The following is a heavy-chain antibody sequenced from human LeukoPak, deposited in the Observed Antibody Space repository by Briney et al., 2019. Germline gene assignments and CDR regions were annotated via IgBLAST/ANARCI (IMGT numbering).Heavy chain of an antibody. D-gene: IGHD1-26*01. Sequence: SETLSLTCTVSGGSISSGSYYWGWIRQPAGKGLEWIGRIYTSGSTNYNPSLKSRFTISVETSKNQFSLKLSSVTAADTAVYYCAREIVGATRGGWFDPWGQGTLVTVSS. J-gene: IGHJ5*02. CDR3: AREIVGATRGGWFDP. V-gene: IGHV4-61*02. CDR2: IYTSGST. CDR1: GGSISSGSYY.